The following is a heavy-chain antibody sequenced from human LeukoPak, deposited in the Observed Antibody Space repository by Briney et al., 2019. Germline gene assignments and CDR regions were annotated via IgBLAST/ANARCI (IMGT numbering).Heavy chain of an antibody. Sequence: QPGESLRVSCAASGFTFSNFGMSWVRQAPGNGLEWVSAISAGGGTYYADSVKGRFTISRDNAKNTLYLQMNSLRVEDTAVYYCARSDWFDPWGQGTLVTVSS. CDR2: ISAGGGT. CDR3: ARSDWFDP. J-gene: IGHJ5*02. CDR1: GFTFSNFG. V-gene: IGHV3-23*01.